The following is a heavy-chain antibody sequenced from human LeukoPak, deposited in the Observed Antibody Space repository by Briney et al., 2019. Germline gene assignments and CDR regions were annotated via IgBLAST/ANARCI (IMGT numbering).Heavy chain of an antibody. CDR3: ARARGMIQDY. V-gene: IGHV4-34*01. Sequence: ASETLSLTCAVYGGSFTGYYWSWIRHLPGKGLEWIGQINHNGRPTYNPSLKSRFIISIDPSKNQFSLGLNSVTAADTAVYYCARARGMIQDYWGQGTLVTVSS. CDR1: GGSFTGYY. D-gene: IGHD3-16*01. CDR2: INHNGRP. J-gene: IGHJ4*02.